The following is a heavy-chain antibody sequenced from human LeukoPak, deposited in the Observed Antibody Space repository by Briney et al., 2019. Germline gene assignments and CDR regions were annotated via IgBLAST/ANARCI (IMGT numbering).Heavy chain of an antibody. CDR1: GGSISSGSYY. Sequence: SETLSLTCTVSGGSISSGSYYWSWIRQPAGKGLEWIGRIYTSGSTNYNPSLKSRVTISVDTSKNQFSLKLSSVTAADTAVYYCARDYTISRGGIVDVWGKGTTVTVSS. CDR3: ARDYTISRGGIVDV. CDR2: IYTSGST. J-gene: IGHJ6*04. D-gene: IGHD3-3*01. V-gene: IGHV4-61*02.